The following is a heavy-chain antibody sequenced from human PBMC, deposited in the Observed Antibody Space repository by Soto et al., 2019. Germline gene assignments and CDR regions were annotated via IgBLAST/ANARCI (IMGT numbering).Heavy chain of an antibody. J-gene: IGHJ4*02. CDR2: IIPIFGTA. D-gene: IGHD2-21*02. CDR1: GGTFSSYA. Sequence: QVQLVQSGAEVKKPGSSVKVSCKASGGTFSSYAISWVRQAPGQGLEWMGGIIPIFGTANYAQKFQVRVTITADESTSTAYMELSSLRSEDTAVYYCAELGDCGGDCTENDYWGQGTLVTVSS. CDR3: AELGDCGGDCTENDY. V-gene: IGHV1-69*12.